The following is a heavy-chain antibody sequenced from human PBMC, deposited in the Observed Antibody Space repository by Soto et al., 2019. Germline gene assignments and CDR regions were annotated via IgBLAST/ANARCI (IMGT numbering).Heavy chain of an antibody. CDR1: GFTFSRYA. V-gene: IGHV3-30-3*01. CDR3: ARVFIGPRYQLLGSHWFDP. D-gene: IGHD2-2*01. CDR2: ISYDGSNK. J-gene: IGHJ5*02. Sequence: GGSLRLSCAASGFTFSRYAMHWVRQAPGKGLEWVAVISYDGSNKYYAASVKGRFTISRDNSKNTRYLQMNSLRAEDTAVYYFARVFIGPRYQLLGSHWFDPWGQGTLVTVSS.